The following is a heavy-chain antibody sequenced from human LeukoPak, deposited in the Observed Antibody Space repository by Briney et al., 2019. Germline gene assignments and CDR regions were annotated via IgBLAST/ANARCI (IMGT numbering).Heavy chain of an antibody. D-gene: IGHD3-22*01. CDR2: ISGSGDST. CDR1: GFTFSTYA. CDR3: AKGTDYYDSSGPFDY. Sequence: GGSLRLSCAASGFTFSTYAISWVRQAPGKGLKWVSGISGSGDSTYYADSVKGRFTISRDNSKNTLYLQIHSLRAEDAALYYCAKGTDYYDSSGPFDYWGQGTLVTVSS. J-gene: IGHJ4*02. V-gene: IGHV3-23*01.